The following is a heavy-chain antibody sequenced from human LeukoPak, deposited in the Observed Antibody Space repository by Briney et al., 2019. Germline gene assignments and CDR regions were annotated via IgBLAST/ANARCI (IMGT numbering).Heavy chain of an antibody. CDR2: IYHSGST. CDR1: GYSISSGYY. Sequence: PSETLSLTCTVSGYSISSGYYWGGIRQPPGKGLEWIGSIYHSGSTYYNPSLKSRVTILVDTSKNQFSLKLSSVTAADTAVYYCARINPGEWLDPVDYWGQGTLVTVSS. D-gene: IGHD6-19*01. CDR3: ARINPGEWLDPVDY. J-gene: IGHJ4*02. V-gene: IGHV4-38-2*02.